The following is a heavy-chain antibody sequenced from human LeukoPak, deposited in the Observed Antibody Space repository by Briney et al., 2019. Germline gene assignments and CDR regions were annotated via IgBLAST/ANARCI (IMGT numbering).Heavy chain of an antibody. D-gene: IGHD5-18*01. V-gene: IGHV3-23*01. CDR1: GFSFTSYA. CDR3: AKDRGNNYGLGVS. J-gene: IGHJ5*02. CDR2: ISGSGGST. Sequence: GGSLRLSCAASGFSFTSYAMSWARQAPGKGLEWVSAISGSGGSTYYADAVKGRFTISRDNSKSTLYLQVSSLRAEDTAVYYCAKDRGNNYGLGVSWGQGTLVTVSS.